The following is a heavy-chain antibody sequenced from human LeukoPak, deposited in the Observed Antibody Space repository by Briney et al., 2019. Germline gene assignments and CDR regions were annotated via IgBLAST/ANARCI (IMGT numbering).Heavy chain of an antibody. CDR2: MNPNSGNT. CDR1: GYTFTSYD. Sequence: ASVKVSCKASGYTFTSYDINWVRQATGQGLEWMGWMNPNSGNTGYAQKFQGRVTMTRNTSISTAYMELSSLRSEDMAVYYCARGLGVRGVIITYYYYYMDVWGKGTTVTVSS. CDR3: ARGLGVRGVIITYYYYYMDV. J-gene: IGHJ6*03. D-gene: IGHD3-10*01. V-gene: IGHV1-8*01.